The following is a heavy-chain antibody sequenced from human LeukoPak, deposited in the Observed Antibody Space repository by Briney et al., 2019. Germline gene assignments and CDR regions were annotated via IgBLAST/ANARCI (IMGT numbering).Heavy chain of an antibody. CDR3: AKASAAAGHFDY. Sequence: GGSLRLSCAASGFTFSSYSMNWVRQAPGKGLEWVSAISGSGGSTYYADSVKGRFTISRDNSKNTLYLQMNSLRAEDTAVYYCAKASAAAGHFDYWGQGTLVTVSS. CDR2: ISGSGGST. CDR1: GFTFSSYS. J-gene: IGHJ4*02. D-gene: IGHD6-13*01. V-gene: IGHV3-23*01.